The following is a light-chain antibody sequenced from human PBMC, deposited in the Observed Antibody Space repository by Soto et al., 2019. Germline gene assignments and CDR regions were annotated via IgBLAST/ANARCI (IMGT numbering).Light chain of an antibody. J-gene: IGLJ3*02. Sequence: QPVLTQSSSASASLGSSVKLTCTLRSGHSSYIIAWHQQQAGKAPRYLMKVEGSGSYNKGSGVPDRFSGSSPGADRYLTISNLQFEDEADYYCETWDSNTRVFGGGTKLTVL. V-gene: IGLV4-60*02. CDR2: VEGSGSY. CDR3: ETWDSNTRV. CDR1: SGHSSYI.